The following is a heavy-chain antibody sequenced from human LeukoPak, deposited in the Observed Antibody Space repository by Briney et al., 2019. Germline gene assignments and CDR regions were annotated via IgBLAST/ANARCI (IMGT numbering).Heavy chain of an antibody. CDR3: AKDRAYCSSTSCYDAFDI. D-gene: IGHD2-2*01. J-gene: IGHJ3*02. CDR1: GFTFSSYA. CDR2: ISGSGGTS. Sequence: GRSLRLSCAASGFTFSSYAMSWVRQAPGKGLEWVSAISGSGGTSHYADSVKGRFTISRDNSKNTLYVQMNSLRAEDTAVYYCAKDRAYCSSTSCYDAFDIWGQGTMVTVSS. V-gene: IGHV3-23*01.